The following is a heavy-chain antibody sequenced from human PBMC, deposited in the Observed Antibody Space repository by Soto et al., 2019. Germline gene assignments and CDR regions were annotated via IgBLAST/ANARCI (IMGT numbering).Heavy chain of an antibody. CDR2: ISPSGNT. CDR1: GGSVSGGGNY. Sequence: SETLSLTCTVSGGSVSGGGNYWIWIRQHPGKGLEWIGYISPSGNTYYNPSLNSRVSISVDMSENQFSLSLSSVTAAGTAVYFGANGRDAFKTPYWGRGTLDTVS. CDR3: ANGRDAFKTPY. V-gene: IGHV4-31*03. D-gene: IGHD2-15*01. J-gene: IGHJ4*02.